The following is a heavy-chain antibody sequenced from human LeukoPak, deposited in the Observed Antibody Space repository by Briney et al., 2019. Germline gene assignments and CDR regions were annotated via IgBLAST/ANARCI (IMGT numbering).Heavy chain of an antibody. Sequence: PGGSLRLSCAASGFSFSAYWMTWVRQAPGTGLEWVANINPAGTETYYVDPVKGRFTISRANAKNLLYLQMNSLRAEDTAVYYCARFGYVAAVDLWGQGTLVTVSS. V-gene: IGHV3-7*01. CDR2: INPAGTET. CDR3: ARFGYVAAVDL. D-gene: IGHD2-15*01. CDR1: GFSFSAYW. J-gene: IGHJ4*02.